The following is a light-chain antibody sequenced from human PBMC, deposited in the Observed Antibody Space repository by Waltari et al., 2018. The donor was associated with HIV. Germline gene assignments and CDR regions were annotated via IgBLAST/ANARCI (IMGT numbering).Light chain of an antibody. J-gene: IGKJ1*01. CDR1: QSVLSSSNNKNY. Sequence: DIVMTQSPDSLAVSLGERATINCKSSQSVLSSSNNKNYLAWYQQKPGQPPNVLIYWASTRESGVPDRFSGSGSGTDFTLTIRSLQAEDVEVYYCQQYYSTPWTFGQGTKVESK. CDR2: WAS. CDR3: QQYYSTPWT. V-gene: IGKV4-1*01.